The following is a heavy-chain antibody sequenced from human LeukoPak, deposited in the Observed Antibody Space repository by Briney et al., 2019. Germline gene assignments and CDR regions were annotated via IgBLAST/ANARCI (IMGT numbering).Heavy chain of an antibody. CDR3: ASPHDSSGSNDAFDI. CDR1: GGSISSGDYY. Sequence: PSETLSLTCTVSGGSISSGDYYWSWIRQPPGKGLEWIGYIYYSGSTYYNPSLKSRVTISVDTSKNQSSLKLSSVTAADTAVYYCASPHDSSGSNDAFDIWGQGTMVTVSS. D-gene: IGHD3-22*01. V-gene: IGHV4-30-4*01. CDR2: IYYSGST. J-gene: IGHJ3*02.